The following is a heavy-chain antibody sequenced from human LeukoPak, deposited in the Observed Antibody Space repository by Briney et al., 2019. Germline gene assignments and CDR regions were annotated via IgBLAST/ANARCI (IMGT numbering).Heavy chain of an antibody. CDR1: GFTFSSYG. J-gene: IGHJ3*01. V-gene: IGHV3-23*01. CDR2: ISGPAIST. D-gene: IGHD6-25*01. CDR3: AKPGGPGIAARGAFDL. Sequence: GGSLRLSCAASGFTFSSYGMHWVRQAPGKGLEWVSAISGPAISTYYADSVKGRFTISRDNSKNTLYLQMNSLRAEDTALYYCAKPGGPGIAARGAFDLWGQGTMVTVSS.